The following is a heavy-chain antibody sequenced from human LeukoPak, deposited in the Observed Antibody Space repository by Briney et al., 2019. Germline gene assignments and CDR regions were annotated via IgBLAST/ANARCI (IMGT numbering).Heavy chain of an antibody. D-gene: IGHD3-10*01. CDR1: GFTFSSYG. J-gene: IGHJ4*02. CDR3: ARGPGSDAHYFDH. Sequence: GGSLRLSCAASGFTFSSYGMHWVRQAPGKGLEWVAFIRYDGSNKYYADSVKGRFTISRDNAKNSLYLQMNSLRAEDTAVYYCARGPGSDAHYFDHWGQGTLVSVSS. CDR2: IRYDGSNK. V-gene: IGHV3-30*02.